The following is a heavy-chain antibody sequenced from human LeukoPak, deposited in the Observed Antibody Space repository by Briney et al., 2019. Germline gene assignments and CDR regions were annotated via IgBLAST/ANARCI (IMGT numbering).Heavy chain of an antibody. D-gene: IGHD1-26*01. CDR3: ARGWGQGLKATFSY. Sequence: GGSLRLSCAASGFTFSGNDMHWVRQPPGKGLEWVAGIDTAGDTYYPGSVKGRFTISRENAKNSLYLQMNNLRAGDTAVYYCARGWGQGLKATFSYWGQGTLVTVSS. J-gene: IGHJ4*02. CDR2: IDTAGDT. CDR1: GFTFSGND. V-gene: IGHV3-13*04.